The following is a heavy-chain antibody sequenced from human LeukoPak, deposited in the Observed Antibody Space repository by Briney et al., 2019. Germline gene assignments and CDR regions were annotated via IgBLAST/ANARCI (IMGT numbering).Heavy chain of an antibody. D-gene: IGHD4-17*01. CDR1: GFTVSINY. CDR3: ARGLYGDQGYFYYGMDV. V-gene: IGHV3-53*01. CDR2: IYSRGSI. J-gene: IGHJ6*04. Sequence: PGGSLRLSCAASGFTVSINYMSWVRQAPGKGLEGVSVIYSRGSIYYADSVKGRFTMSRDNSKNTLSLQMNSLRVEDTAMYYCARGLYGDQGYFYYGMDVWGKGTTVTVSS.